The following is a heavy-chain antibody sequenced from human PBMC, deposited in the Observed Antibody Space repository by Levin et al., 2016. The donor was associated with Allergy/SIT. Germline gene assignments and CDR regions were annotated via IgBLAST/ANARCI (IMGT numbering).Heavy chain of an antibody. CDR1: GDSISGEY. V-gene: IGHV4-59*13. J-gene: IGHJ4*02. CDR3: ARESQVGSYYFDY. Sequence: SETLSLTCTISGDSISGEYWSWIRQPPGKGLEWIGYIDDLWTTKYNPALKSRVIMSVDTSKNQFSLKLSSVTAADTAMYYCARESQVGSYYFDYWGQGILVTVSS. CDR2: IDDLWTT. D-gene: IGHD1-26*01.